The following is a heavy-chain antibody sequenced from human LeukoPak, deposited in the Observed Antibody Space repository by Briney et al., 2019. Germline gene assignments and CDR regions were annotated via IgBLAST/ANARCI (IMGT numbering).Heavy chain of an antibody. CDR1: GYTFTSYD. CDR2: MNPNSGNT. J-gene: IGHJ5*02. CDR3: ARGRRDYGGNPQYH. V-gene: IGHV1-8*01. Sequence: ASVKVSCKASGYTFTSYDINWVRQATGQGLEWMGWMNPNSGNTGYAQKFQGRVTMTRNTSISTAYMELSSLRSEDTAVYYCARGRRDYGGNPQYHWGQGTLVTVSS. D-gene: IGHD4-23*01.